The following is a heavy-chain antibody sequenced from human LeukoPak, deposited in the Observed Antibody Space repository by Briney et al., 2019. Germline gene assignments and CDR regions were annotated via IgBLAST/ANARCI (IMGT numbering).Heavy chain of an antibody. J-gene: IGHJ6*02. V-gene: IGHV5-51*01. CDR2: IYPGDSHT. CDR3: AGGPTVYGMDV. D-gene: IGHD2-15*01. Sequence: GESLKISCKDSGYSFTNYWIGWVRQMHGKGLEWMGIIYPGDSHTRYSPSFQGQVTISADKSIGTAYLQWSSLKASDTAIYYCAGGPTVYGMDVWGQGTTVTVSS. CDR1: GYSFTNYW.